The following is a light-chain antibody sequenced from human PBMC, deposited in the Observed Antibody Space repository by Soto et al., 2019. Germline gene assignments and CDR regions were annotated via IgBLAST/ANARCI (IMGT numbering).Light chain of an antibody. CDR1: QSVSSY. CDR3: QQCNNWPPEIT. Sequence: EIVLTQSPATLSLSPGERATLSFMASQSVSSYLAWYQQKPGQAPRLLIYDASNRATGIPARFSGSGSGTDFTLTISSLEPEDFAVYYCQQCNNWPPEITFGQGTRLEIK. V-gene: IGKV3-11*01. J-gene: IGKJ5*01. CDR2: DAS.